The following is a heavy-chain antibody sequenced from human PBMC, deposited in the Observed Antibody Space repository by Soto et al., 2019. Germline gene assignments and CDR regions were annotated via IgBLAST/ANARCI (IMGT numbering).Heavy chain of an antibody. CDR3: ARGFPYYDFWSGYCMDV. J-gene: IGHJ6*02. Sequence: ASVKVSCKASGYTFTSYDINWVRQATGKGLEWMGWMNPNSGNTGYAQKFQGRVTMTRNTSISTAYMELSSLRSEDTAVYYCARGFPYYDFWSGYCMDVWGQGTTVTVS. CDR2: MNPNSGNT. V-gene: IGHV1-8*01. D-gene: IGHD3-3*01. CDR1: GYTFTSYD.